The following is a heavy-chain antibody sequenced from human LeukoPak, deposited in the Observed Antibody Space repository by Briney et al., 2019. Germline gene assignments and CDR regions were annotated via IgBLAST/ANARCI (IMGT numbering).Heavy chain of an antibody. CDR2: IYPGDSDT. CDR1: GSSFTDYW. Sequence: GESLKISCQGSGSSFTDYWIAWVRRLPGKGLEWMGSIYPGDSDTRYSPSFQGQVTFSADKSISTAYLQWSSLRASDTAIYYCARQCCRGASPGFDPWGQGTLVTVSS. CDR3: ARQCCRGASPGFDP. J-gene: IGHJ5*02. V-gene: IGHV5-51*01. D-gene: IGHD3-10*01.